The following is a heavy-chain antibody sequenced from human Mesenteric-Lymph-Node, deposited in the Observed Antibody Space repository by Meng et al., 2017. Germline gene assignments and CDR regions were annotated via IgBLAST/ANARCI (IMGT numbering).Heavy chain of an antibody. V-gene: IGHV4-31*03. J-gene: IGHJ4*02. CDR2: IYYSGST. CDR1: GGSVSSGGYY. Sequence: VQLQGSGPGLVKPSQTLSLTCTVSGGSVSSGGYYWTWIRQHPGKGLEWFGHIYYSGSTFYNPSLKRRVIISIDTSKNQFSLNLRSVTAADTAVYYCARVSSGWDYVDYWGQGTLVTVSS. CDR3: ARVSSGWDYVDY. D-gene: IGHD6-19*01.